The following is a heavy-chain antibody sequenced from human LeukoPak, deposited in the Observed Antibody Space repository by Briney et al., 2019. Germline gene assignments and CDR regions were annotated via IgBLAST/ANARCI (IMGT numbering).Heavy chain of an antibody. CDR2: IYSGGST. CDR3: ARDRTTSGYLDY. V-gene: IGHV3-53*01. J-gene: IGHJ4*02. D-gene: IGHD3-22*01. Sequence: GGSLRLSCAASGFPFSTHSLNWVRQAPGKGLEWVSVIYSGGSTYYADSVKGRFTISRDNSKNTLYLQMNSLRAEDTAVYYCARDRTTSGYLDYWGQGTLVTVSS. CDR1: GFPFSTHS.